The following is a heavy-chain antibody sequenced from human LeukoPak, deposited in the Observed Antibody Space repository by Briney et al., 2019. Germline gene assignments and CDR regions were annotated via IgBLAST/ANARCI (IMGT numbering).Heavy chain of an antibody. CDR2: INHSGST. CDR1: GGSFSGYY. J-gene: IGHJ4*02. V-gene: IGHV4-34*01. Sequence: SETLSLTCAVYGGSFSGYYWSWIRQPPGKGLEWIGEINHSGSTNYNPSLKSRVTISVDTSKNQFSLKLSSVTAADTAVYYCARHYGDYEGYDYWGQGTLVTVSS. CDR3: ARHYGDYEGYDY. D-gene: IGHD4-17*01.